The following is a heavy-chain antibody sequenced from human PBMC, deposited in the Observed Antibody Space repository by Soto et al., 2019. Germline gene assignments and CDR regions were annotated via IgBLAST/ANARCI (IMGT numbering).Heavy chain of an antibody. D-gene: IGHD6-13*01. CDR2: IIPIFGTA. J-gene: IGHJ5*02. CDR1: GGTFSGYA. V-gene: IGHV1-69*13. Sequence: SVXVSCKASGGTFSGYAIIWVRQAPGQGLECIGGIIPIFGTANYAQKFQGRVTITADESTSTAYMELRSLRSEETAVYYCARETGIADSRPKYWFEPWGKGTLV. CDR3: ARETGIADSRPKYWFEP.